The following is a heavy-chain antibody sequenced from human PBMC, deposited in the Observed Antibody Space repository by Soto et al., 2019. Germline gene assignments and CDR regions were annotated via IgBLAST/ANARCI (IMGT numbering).Heavy chain of an antibody. D-gene: IGHD6-6*01. CDR2: ISSNGGST. CDR3: QAEHGILACSSVSAFQ. V-gene: IGHV3-23*01. J-gene: IGHJ1*01. Sequence: PGKGLEWVSTISSNGGSTYYADSVKGRFTISRDNSKNALCVQMHSLRAEDTAVFFCQAEHGILACSSVSAFQ.